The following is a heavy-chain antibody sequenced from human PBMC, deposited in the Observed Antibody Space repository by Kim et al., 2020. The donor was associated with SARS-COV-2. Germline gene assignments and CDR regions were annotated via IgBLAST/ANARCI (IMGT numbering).Heavy chain of an antibody. CDR2: ISSSSSYI. CDR1: GFTFSSYS. D-gene: IGHD2-15*01. Sequence: GGSLRLSCAASGFTFSSYSMNWVRQAPGKGLEWVSSISSSSSYIYYAYSVKGRFTISRDNAKNSLFLQMNSLRAEDTAVYYCARDSRSSGCSCGSCYSDYWGQGTLVTVSS. CDR3: ARDSRSSGCSCGSCYSDY. J-gene: IGHJ4*02. V-gene: IGHV3-21*01.